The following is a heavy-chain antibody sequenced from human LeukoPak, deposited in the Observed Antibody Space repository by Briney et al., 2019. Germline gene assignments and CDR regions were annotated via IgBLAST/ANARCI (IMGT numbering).Heavy chain of an antibody. D-gene: IGHD3-3*01. CDR2: ITGSGSTT. J-gene: IGHJ4*02. V-gene: IGHV3-23*01. Sequence: GGSLRLSCAASGFTFSSYAMSWVRQAPGKGLEWVSAITGSGSTTYYADSVKGRFTISRDNSKDTLYLQMNGPRAEDTAVYYCAKNALLSGYYMTHWGQGTLVTVSS. CDR1: GFTFSSYA. CDR3: AKNALLSGYYMTH.